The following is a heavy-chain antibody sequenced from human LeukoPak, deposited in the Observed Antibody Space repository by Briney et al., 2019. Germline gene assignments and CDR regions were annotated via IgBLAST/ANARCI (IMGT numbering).Heavy chain of an antibody. CDR2: ISGSGGST. Sequence: GASLRLSCAASGFTLSSYAMSWVRQAPGKGLEWVSAISGSGGSTYYADSVKGRFTISRDNSKNTLYLQMNSLRAEDTAVYYCAKGQKDEYYFDYWGQGTLVTVSS. J-gene: IGHJ4*02. V-gene: IGHV3-23*01. CDR3: AKGQKDEYYFDY. CDR1: GFTLSSYA.